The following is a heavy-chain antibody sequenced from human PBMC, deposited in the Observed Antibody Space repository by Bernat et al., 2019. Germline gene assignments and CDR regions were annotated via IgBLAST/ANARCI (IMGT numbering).Heavy chain of an antibody. Sequence: QVQLVESGGGVVQPGRSLRLSCAASGFTFSSYGMHWVRQAPGKGLEWVAVISYDGSNKYYADSVKGRFTISRDNSKNTLYLQMNSLGAEDTAVYYWAKGGPRGILDYYYYYGMDVWGQGTTVTVSS. CDR1: GFTFSSYG. D-gene: IGHD3-10*01. J-gene: IGHJ6*02. V-gene: IGHV3-30*18. CDR3: AKGGPRGILDYYYYYGMDV. CDR2: ISYDGSNK.